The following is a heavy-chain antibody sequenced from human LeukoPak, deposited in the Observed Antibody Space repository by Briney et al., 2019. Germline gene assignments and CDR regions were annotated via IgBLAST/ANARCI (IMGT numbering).Heavy chain of an antibody. CDR2: IYYSGST. Sequence: PSETLSLTCTVSGGSLSSYYWSWLRQPPGKGLEWIGSIYYSGSTYYNPSLKSRVTISVDTSKNQFSLKLSSVTAADTAVYYCASYGGSYGYIGDAFDIWGQGTVVTVSS. D-gene: IGHD5-18*01. CDR3: ASYGGSYGYIGDAFDI. V-gene: IGHV4-59*05. J-gene: IGHJ3*02. CDR1: GGSLSSYY.